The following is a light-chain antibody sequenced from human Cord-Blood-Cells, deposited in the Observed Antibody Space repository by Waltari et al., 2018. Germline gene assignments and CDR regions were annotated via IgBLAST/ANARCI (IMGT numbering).Light chain of an antibody. Sequence: DIVMTQSPDSLAVSLGERATINCKSSQSVLYSSNNKNYLAWYQQKPGQPPKLLIYWASSRESWGPDRFSGSESGTDFTLTISSLQAEDVAVYYCQQYYSTPTFGPGTKVDIK. J-gene: IGKJ3*01. CDR1: QSVLYSSNNKNY. V-gene: IGKV4-1*01. CDR2: WAS. CDR3: QQYYSTPT.